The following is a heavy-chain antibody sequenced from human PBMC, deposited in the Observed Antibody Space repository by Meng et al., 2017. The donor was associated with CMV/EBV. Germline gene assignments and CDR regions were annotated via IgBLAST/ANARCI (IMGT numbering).Heavy chain of an antibody. CDR3: ARDGVVLVVPAYYYGMDV. V-gene: IGHV3-30*02. J-gene: IGHJ6*02. D-gene: IGHD2-2*01. CDR2: IRYDGSNK. CDR1: GFTFSSYG. Sequence: GESLKISCAASGFTFSSYGMHWVRQAPGKGLEWVAFIRYDGSNKYYADSVKGRFTISRDNAKNSLYLQMNSLRAEDTAVYYCARDGVVLVVPAYYYGMDVWGQGTTVTVSS.